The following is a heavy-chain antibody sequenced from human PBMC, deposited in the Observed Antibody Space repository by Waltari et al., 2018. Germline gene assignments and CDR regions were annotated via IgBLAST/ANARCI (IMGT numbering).Heavy chain of an antibody. CDR2: ISSSSSTI. CDR3: ARDRFSSSWYGYYYYYYGMDV. D-gene: IGHD6-13*01. J-gene: IGHJ6*02. Sequence: EVQPVESGGGLVQPGGSLRLSCAASGFTFSSYSMNWVRQAPGKGLEWVSYISSSSSTIYYADSVKGRFTISRDNAKNSLYLQMNSLRAEDTAVYYCARDRFSSSWYGYYYYYYGMDVWGQGTTVTVSS. CDR1: GFTFSSYS. V-gene: IGHV3-48*01.